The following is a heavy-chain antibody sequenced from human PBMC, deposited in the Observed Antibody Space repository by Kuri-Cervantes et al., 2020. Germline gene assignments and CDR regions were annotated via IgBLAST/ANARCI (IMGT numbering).Heavy chain of an antibody. CDR1: GGSISSSSYY. CDR2: IYYSGST. J-gene: IGHJ3*02. V-gene: IGHV4-39*01. CDR3: ASSNGSSSWYSYSLAAFDI. Sequence: SETLSLTCTVSGGSISSSSYYWGWIRQPPGKGLEWIGSIYYSGSTYYNPSLKSRVTISVDTSKNQFSLKLSSVTAADTAVYYCASSNGSSSWYSYSLAAFDIWGQGTMVTVSS. D-gene: IGHD6-13*01.